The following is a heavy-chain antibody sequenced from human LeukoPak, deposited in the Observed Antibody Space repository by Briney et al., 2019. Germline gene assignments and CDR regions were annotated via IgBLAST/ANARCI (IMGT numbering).Heavy chain of an antibody. CDR1: GFTFSSYG. CDR2: IRYDGSNK. J-gene: IGHJ4*02. Sequence: GGSLRLSCAASGFTFSSYGMHCVRQAPGKGLEWVAFIRYDGSNKYYADAVKGGFTISRDNSRNTLYLKMNSLRAEDTAVYYCAKQDCSSTSCYPDYWGQGTLVTVSS. V-gene: IGHV3-30*02. D-gene: IGHD2-2*01. CDR3: AKQDCSSTSCYPDY.